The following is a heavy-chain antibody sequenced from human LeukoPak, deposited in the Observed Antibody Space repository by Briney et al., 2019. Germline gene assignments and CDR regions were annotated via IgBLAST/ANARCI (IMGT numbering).Heavy chain of an antibody. J-gene: IGHJ5*02. CDR1: GFTFSSYE. Sequence: GGSLRLSCAASGFTFSSYEMNWVRQAPGKGLEWVSYISSRSTYIYHADSVKGRFTISRDNAKNSLYLQMNSLRAEDTAVYYCARGTRRGDNGFDPWGQGTLVTVSS. CDR2: ISSRSTYI. V-gene: IGHV3-21*05. CDR3: ARGTRRGDNGFDP. D-gene: IGHD3-16*01.